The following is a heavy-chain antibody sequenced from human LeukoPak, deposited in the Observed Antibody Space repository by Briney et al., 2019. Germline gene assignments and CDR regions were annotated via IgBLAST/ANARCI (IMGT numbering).Heavy chain of an antibody. CDR1: GFTFSSYW. V-gene: IGHV3-74*01. J-gene: IGHJ4*02. CDR2: IDSDGSST. D-gene: IGHD2-2*01. Sequence: GGSLRLSCEASGFTFSSYWTHWVRQAPGKGLVWVSRIDSDGSSTNYADSVQGRFTISRDNAKNTLYLQMSSLRAEDTAVYYCAKRNCSSTSCYHFDHWGQGTLVTVSS. CDR3: AKRNCSSTSCYHFDH.